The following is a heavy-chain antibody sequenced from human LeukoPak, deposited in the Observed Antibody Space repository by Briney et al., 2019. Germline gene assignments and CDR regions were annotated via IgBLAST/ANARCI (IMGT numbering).Heavy chain of an antibody. CDR3: ARWSGSVTARNYYYYMDV. Sequence: PSETLSLTCTVSGGSISSGSYYWSWIRQPAGKGLEWIGRIYTSGSTNYNPSLKSRVTISVDTSKNQFSLKLSSVTAADTAVYYCARWSGSVTARNYYYYMDVWGEGTTVTVSS. D-gene: IGHD6-6*01. CDR2: IYTSGST. J-gene: IGHJ6*03. CDR1: GGSISSGSYY. V-gene: IGHV4-61*02.